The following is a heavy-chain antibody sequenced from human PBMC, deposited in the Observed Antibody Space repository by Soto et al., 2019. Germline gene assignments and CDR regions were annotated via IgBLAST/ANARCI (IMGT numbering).Heavy chain of an antibody. D-gene: IGHD6-13*01. Sequence: QVQLQESGPGLVKPSGTLSLTCAVSGGSISTSNWWSWVRQPPGKGVEWIGEAYRTGSTNYNPSHERRLNISVDKSMNQSSLKLTSVTAADTAVYYCARARATIAAAAIFDCWGQGTLVTVSS. J-gene: IGHJ4*02. CDR2: AYRTGST. CDR3: ARARATIAAAAIFDC. CDR1: GGSISTSNW. V-gene: IGHV4-4*02.